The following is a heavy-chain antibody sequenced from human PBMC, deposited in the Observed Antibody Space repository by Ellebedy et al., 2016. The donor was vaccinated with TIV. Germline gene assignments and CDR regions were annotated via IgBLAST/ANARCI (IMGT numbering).Heavy chain of an antibody. CDR3: ARDLGEITMVRGVADGDAFDI. V-gene: IGHV1-18*01. CDR1: GYTFTSYS. CDR2: ISVHNGYT. D-gene: IGHD3-10*01. Sequence: ASVKVSXXASGYTFTSYSVSWVRQAPGQGPEWMGWISVHNGYTSYVQKLQGRVTMTAETSTSTVYMELRSLSADDTAVYYCARDLGEITMVRGVADGDAFDIWGQGTMVTVSS. J-gene: IGHJ3*02.